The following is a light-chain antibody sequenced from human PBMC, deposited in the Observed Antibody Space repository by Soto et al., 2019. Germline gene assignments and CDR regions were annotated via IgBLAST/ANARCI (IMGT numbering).Light chain of an antibody. J-gene: IGLJ2*01. CDR1: NSNLGSNH. V-gene: IGLV1-51*02. Sequence: QSVLTQPPSVSAAPGQKVTISCSGSNSNLGSNHVSWYQHLPGTTPKIVIYENDKRPSGIPDRFSGSKSGTSATLDITGLQTADEDDDYCGPWDNSLSGVVFGGGTKLTVL. CDR3: GPWDNSLSGVV. CDR2: END.